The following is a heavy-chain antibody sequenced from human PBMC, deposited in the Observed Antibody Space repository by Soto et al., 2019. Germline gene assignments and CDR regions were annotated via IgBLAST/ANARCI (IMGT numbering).Heavy chain of an antibody. V-gene: IGHV4-34*01. Sequence: SETLSLTCAVYGGSFSGYYWSWIRQPPGKGLEWIGEINHSGSTNYNPSLKSRVTISVDTSKNQFSLKLSSVTAADTAVYYCARGERGSVYFDYWGQGPLVTVSS. CDR1: GGSFSGYY. J-gene: IGHJ4*02. CDR3: ARGERGSVYFDY. CDR2: INHSGST. D-gene: IGHD3-10*01.